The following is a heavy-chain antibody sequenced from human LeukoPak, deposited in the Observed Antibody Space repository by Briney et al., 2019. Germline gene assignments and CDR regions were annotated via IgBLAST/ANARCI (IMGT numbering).Heavy chain of an antibody. CDR3: ARDPLFDPPIFVVVPAAEGY. CDR1: GYTFTGYY. D-gene: IGHD2-2*01. CDR2: INPNSGGT. J-gene: IGHJ4*02. V-gene: IGHV1-2*02. Sequence: WASVKVSCKASGYTFTGYYMHWVRQAPGQGLEWMGWINPNSGGTNYAQKFQGRVTMTRDTSISTAYMELSRLRSDDTAVYYCARDPLFDPPIFVVVPAAEGYWGQGTLVTVSS.